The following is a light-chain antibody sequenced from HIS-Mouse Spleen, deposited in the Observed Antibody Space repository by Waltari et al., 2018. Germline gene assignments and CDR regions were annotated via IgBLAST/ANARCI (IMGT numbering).Light chain of an antibody. CDR1: SSAVGSYNL. V-gene: IGLV2-23*01. CDR2: EGS. CDR3: CSYAGSSTWV. J-gene: IGLJ3*02. Sequence: SALTQPASVSGSPGQSITISCTGTSSAVGSYNLVSWYQQHPGKATKLMIYEGSKRPAGVSNRFSGSKSGNTASLTISGLQAEDEADYYCCSYAGSSTWVFGGGTKLTVL.